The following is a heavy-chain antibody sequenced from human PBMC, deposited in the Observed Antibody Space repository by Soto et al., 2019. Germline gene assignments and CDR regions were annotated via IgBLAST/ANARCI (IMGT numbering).Heavy chain of an antibody. V-gene: IGHV1-58*01. J-gene: IGHJ4*02. CDR1: GFTFTSSA. Sequence: QMQLVQSGPEVKKPGTSVKVSCKASGFTFTSSAVQWVRQARGQRLEWIGWTVVGSGNTNYAQKFQDRVTITRDMSTSTAYMELSGLRSEDTAVYYWAATSAASPTWDCDYWGQGTLVTVSS. D-gene: IGHD2-2*01. CDR3: AATSAASPTWDCDY. CDR2: TVVGSGNT.